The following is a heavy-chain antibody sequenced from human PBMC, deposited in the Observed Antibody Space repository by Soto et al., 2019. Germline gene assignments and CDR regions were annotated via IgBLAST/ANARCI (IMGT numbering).Heavy chain of an antibody. Sequence: GSLRLSCAASGFTFSAYTINWVRQAPGKGLEWVASITRDSNHIYFADSVKGRFTLSRDNAKNSVYLQMNSLRAEDTAIYFCARPFIVGSTTLGYWGQGTLVTVSS. D-gene: IGHD1-26*01. CDR1: GFTFSAYT. CDR3: ARPFIVGSTTLGY. V-gene: IGHV3-21*01. CDR2: ITRDSNHI. J-gene: IGHJ4*02.